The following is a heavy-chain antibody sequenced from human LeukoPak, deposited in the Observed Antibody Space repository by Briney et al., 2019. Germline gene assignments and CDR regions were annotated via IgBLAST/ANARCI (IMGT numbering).Heavy chain of an antibody. CDR3: AREDGY. CDR2: IYYSGST. V-gene: IGHV4-30-4*08. Sequence: SWVRQAPGKGLEWIGYIYYSGSTYYNPSLKSRVTISVDTSKNQFSLKLSSVTAADTAVYYCAREDGYWGQGTLVTVSS. J-gene: IGHJ4*02. D-gene: IGHD2-15*01.